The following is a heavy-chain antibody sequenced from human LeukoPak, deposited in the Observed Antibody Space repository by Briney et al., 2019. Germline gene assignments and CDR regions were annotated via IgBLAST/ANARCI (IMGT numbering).Heavy chain of an antibody. D-gene: IGHD3-22*01. CDR2: IKQDGNGK. CDR3: ARRALSSGYYPQFDY. Sequence: GGSLRLSCAASGFTFSSYWMHWVRQAPGKGLEWVANIKQDGNGKYYVDSVKGRFTISRDNTENSLYLQMNSLRAEDTAVYYCARRALSSGYYPQFDYWGQGTLVTVSS. V-gene: IGHV3-7*01. CDR1: GFTFSSYW. J-gene: IGHJ4*02.